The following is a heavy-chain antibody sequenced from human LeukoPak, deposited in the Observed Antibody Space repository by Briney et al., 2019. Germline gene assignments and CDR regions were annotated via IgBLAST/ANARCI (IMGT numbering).Heavy chain of an antibody. CDR2: IYYSGST. D-gene: IGHD5-18*01. Sequence: PSETLSITCTVSGGSISSYYWSWIRQPLGKGLEWIGYIYYSGSTNYNPSLKSRVTISVGTSKNQFSLKLNSVTAADTAVYYCARRGYNYGYYYFDYWGQGTLVTVSS. J-gene: IGHJ4*02. CDR3: ARRGYNYGYYYFDY. V-gene: IGHV4-59*08. CDR1: GGSISSYY.